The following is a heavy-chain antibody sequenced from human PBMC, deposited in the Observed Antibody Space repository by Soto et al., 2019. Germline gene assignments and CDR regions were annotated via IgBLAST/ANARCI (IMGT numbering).Heavy chain of an antibody. V-gene: IGHV3-64*01. D-gene: IGHD6-6*01. Sequence: GGSLRLSCAASRFTFSSYAMSWVRQAPGKGLEWVSAISSNGVGTYYANSVQGRFTISRDNSKNTVYLQMGSLRPEDMAVYYCARRARPDFYYMDVWGKGTTVTVSS. J-gene: IGHJ6*03. CDR3: ARRARPDFYYMDV. CDR2: ISSNGVGT. CDR1: RFTFSSYA.